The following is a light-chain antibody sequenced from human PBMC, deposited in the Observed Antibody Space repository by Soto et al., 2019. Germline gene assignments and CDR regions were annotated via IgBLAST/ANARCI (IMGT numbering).Light chain of an antibody. Sequence: QSVLTQPASVSGSPGQSIAISCTGTSTDVGGYNYVSWFQQHPGKAPKLMIYEVSNRPSGASARFSGSRSGNTASLTISVLQAEDDADYYFSSYTSSSLYVFGTGSKVTGL. V-gene: IGLV2-14*01. J-gene: IGLJ1*01. CDR1: STDVGGYNY. CDR3: SSYTSSSLYV. CDR2: EVS.